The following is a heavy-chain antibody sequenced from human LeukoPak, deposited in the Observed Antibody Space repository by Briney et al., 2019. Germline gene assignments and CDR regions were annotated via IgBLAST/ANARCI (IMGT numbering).Heavy chain of an antibody. CDR3: ARGPFWVVRH. J-gene: IGHJ1*01. Sequence: GSSVKVSCKASGGTFSSYAISWVRQAPGQGLEWMGGIIPIFGTANYAQKFQGRVTMTRNTSISTAYMELSSLRSEDTAVYYCARGPFWVVRHWGQGTLVTVSS. CDR2: IIPIFGTA. D-gene: IGHD3-9*01. V-gene: IGHV1-69*05. CDR1: GGTFSSYA.